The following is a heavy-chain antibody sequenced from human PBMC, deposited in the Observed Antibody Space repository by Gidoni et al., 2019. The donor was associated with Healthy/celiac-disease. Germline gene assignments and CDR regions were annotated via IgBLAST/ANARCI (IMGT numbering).Heavy chain of an antibody. D-gene: IGHD3-3*01. CDR3: ARTGPTIFGVATRASFDY. CDR2: INHSGST. V-gene: IGHV4-34*01. Sequence: QVQLQQWGAGLLKPSETLSLPCAVYGGSFSVYYWSWIRQPPGKGLEWIGEINHSGSTNYNPSLKSRVTISVDTSKNQFSLKLSSVTAADTAVYYCARTGPTIFGVATRASFDYWGQGTLVTVSS. CDR1: GGSFSVYY. J-gene: IGHJ4*02.